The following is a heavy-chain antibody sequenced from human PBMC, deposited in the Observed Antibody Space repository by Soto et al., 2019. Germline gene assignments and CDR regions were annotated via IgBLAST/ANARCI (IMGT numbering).Heavy chain of an antibody. CDR1: GGSISSSSYY. D-gene: IGHD6-13*01. J-gene: IGHJ4*02. CDR2: IYYSGST. CDR3: ARRAEDSSSPNLDY. V-gene: IGHV4-39*01. Sequence: SETLSLTCTVSGGSISSSSYYWGWIRQPPGKGLEWIGSIYYSGSTYYNPSLKSRVTISVDTSKNQFSLKLSSVTAADTAVYYCARRAEDSSSPNLDYWGQGTLVTVSS.